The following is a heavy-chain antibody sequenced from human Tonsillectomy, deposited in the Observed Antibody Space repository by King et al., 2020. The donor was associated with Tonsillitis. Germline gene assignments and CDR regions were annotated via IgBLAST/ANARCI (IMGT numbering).Heavy chain of an antibody. CDR3: ARGRWELNH. V-gene: IGHV3-33*01. D-gene: IGHD1-26*01. CDR2: IWSVGSKK. Sequence: VQLVESGGGVVQPGRSLRLSCAASGFTFSDYGMHWVRPTPGKGLEWVAVIWSVGSKKYYADSVKGRFTISRDNSKNTLYLQMNSLRAEDTAVYYCARGRWELNHWGQGTLVTVSS. CDR1: GFTFSDYG. J-gene: IGHJ5*02.